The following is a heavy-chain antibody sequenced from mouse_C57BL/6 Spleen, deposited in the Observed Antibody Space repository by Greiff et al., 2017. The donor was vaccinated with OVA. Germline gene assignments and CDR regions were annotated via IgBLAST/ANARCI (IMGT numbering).Heavy chain of an antibody. D-gene: IGHD2-4*01. CDR1: GFSLTSYG. V-gene: IGHV2-5*01. J-gene: IGHJ4*01. CDR3: AKNYDYDGGVYYAMDY. Sequence: VQLQQSGPGLVQPSQSLSITCTVSGFSLTSYGVHWVRQSPGKCLEWLVVIWRVGSTDYNAAFMSRMSNTKDNSKRQVFFKMNSLQADDTAIYYCAKNYDYDGGVYYAMDYWGQGTSVTVSS. CDR2: IWRVGST.